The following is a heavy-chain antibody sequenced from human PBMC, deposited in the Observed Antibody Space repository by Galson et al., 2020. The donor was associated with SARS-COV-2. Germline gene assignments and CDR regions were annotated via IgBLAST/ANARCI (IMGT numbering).Heavy chain of an antibody. Sequence: SATLSLTCTVSGASIRSGRYHWSWIRQPAGKGLESIGRIYTSGNTNYNPSLKSRVTISLDTSKNPFSLRLRSVTAADTAVYYCARGEFFEFNYYGMDVWGQGTTVTVSS. J-gene: IGHJ6*02. CDR1: GASIRSGRYH. V-gene: IGHV4-61*02. CDR3: ARGEFFEFNYYGMDV. D-gene: IGHD3-3*01. CDR2: IYTSGNT.